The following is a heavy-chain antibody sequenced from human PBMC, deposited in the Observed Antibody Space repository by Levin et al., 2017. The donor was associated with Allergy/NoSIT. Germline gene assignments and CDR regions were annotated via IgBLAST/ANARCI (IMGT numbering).Heavy chain of an antibody. J-gene: IGHJ4*02. CDR3: ARDRRGIAAAGPKSDY. V-gene: IGHV7-4-1*02. Sequence: GASVKVSCKASGYTFTSYAMNWVRQAPGQGLEWMGWINTNTGNPTYAQGFTGRFVFSLDTSVSTAYLQISSLKAEDTAVYYCARDRRGIAAAGPKSDYWGQGTLVTVSS. D-gene: IGHD6-13*01. CDR1: GYTFTSYA. CDR2: INTNTGNP.